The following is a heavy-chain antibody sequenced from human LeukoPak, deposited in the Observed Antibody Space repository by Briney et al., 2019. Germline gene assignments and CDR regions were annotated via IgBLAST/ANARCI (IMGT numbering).Heavy chain of an antibody. Sequence: PGGSLRLSCAASGFTFSDYYMTWLRQAPGKGLEWLSYISGSGNLQSYADSVKGRFTISRDNAKKSLDLQMTSLRAEDTAVYYCARDHDSGNSGFFDYWGQGTLVTVSA. V-gene: IGHV3-11*01. CDR3: ARDHDSGNSGFFDY. CDR1: GFTFSDYY. J-gene: IGHJ4*02. CDR2: ISGSGNLQ. D-gene: IGHD4-23*01.